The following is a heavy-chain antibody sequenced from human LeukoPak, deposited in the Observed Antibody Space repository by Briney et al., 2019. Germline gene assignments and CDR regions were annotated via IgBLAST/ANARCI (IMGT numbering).Heavy chain of an antibody. Sequence: QTGGSLRLSCAASGFTFSSYAMSWVRQAPGKGLEWVSAISGSGGSTYYADSVKGRFTISRDNSKNTLYLQMNSLRAEDTAVYYCAKSENPKFYDFWSGYPIDAFDIWGQGTMVTVSS. V-gene: IGHV3-23*01. CDR2: ISGSGGST. J-gene: IGHJ3*02. D-gene: IGHD3-3*01. CDR3: AKSENPKFYDFWSGYPIDAFDI. CDR1: GFTFSSYA.